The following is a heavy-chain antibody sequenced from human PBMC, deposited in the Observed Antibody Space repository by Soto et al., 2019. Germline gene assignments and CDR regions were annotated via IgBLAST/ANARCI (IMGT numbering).Heavy chain of an antibody. CDR1: GYTFTSYD. CDR2: MNPNSGNT. Sequence: ASVKVSCKASGYTFTSYDINWVRQATGQGLEWMGWMNPNSGNTGYAQKFQGRVTITADESTSTAYMELSSLRSEDTAVYYCARDEAYSSSTVDYYYYGMDVWGQGTTVTVSS. V-gene: IGHV1-8*01. J-gene: IGHJ6*02. D-gene: IGHD6-6*01. CDR3: ARDEAYSSSTVDYYYYGMDV.